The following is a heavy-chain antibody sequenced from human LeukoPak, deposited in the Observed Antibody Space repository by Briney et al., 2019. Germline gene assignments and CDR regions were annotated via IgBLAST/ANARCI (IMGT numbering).Heavy chain of an antibody. Sequence: ASVKVSCKASGYTFTYYYMYWVRQAPGQGHELMGLINLSGGSTRYAQNFQGRVTMTRDTSTSTVSMELSSLRSEDTAVYYCARGPYSSGWYGLDYWGQGTLVTVSS. J-gene: IGHJ4*02. CDR1: GYTFTYYY. V-gene: IGHV1-46*01. D-gene: IGHD6-19*01. CDR2: INLSGGST. CDR3: ARGPYSSGWYGLDY.